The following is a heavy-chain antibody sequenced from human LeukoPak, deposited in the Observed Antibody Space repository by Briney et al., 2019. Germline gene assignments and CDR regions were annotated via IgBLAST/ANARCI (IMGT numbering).Heavy chain of an antibody. J-gene: IGHJ4*02. CDR1: GYSISSGYY. CDR2: IYHTGST. Sequence: SETLSLTCTVSGYSISSGYYWGWIRQPPGKGLEWIGNIYHTGSTYYNPSLKSRVTISVDTSKNQFSLKLSSVTAADTAVYYCARDPPHYDYVWGSNRSVDGYWGQGTLVTVSS. V-gene: IGHV4-38-2*02. CDR3: ARDPPHYDYVWGSNRSVDGY. D-gene: IGHD3-16*02.